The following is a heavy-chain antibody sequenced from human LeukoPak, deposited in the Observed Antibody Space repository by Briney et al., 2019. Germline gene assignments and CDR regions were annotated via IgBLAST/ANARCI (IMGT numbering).Heavy chain of an antibody. CDR3: TKDRAATDRPDAFEI. CDR1: GTTFEDYA. Sequence: GGPLRLSCAASGTTFEDYAMHWVRQAPGKGLEWVSLISGDAGSTYYADSVKGRFTISRDNSKTSLYLQMNSLRTEDTALYYCTKDRAATDRPDAFEIWGQGTMVTVSS. J-gene: IGHJ3*02. CDR2: ISGDAGST. D-gene: IGHD6-25*01. V-gene: IGHV3-43*02.